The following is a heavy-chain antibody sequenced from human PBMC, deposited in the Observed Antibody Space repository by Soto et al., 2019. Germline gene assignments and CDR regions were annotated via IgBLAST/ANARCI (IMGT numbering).Heavy chain of an antibody. CDR2: ISSSSSYI. J-gene: IGHJ6*02. D-gene: IGHD6-13*01. CDR1: GFIFTSYS. CDR3: ARDSGSSSDYYGMDV. V-gene: IGHV3-21*01. Sequence: EVQLVDSGGGLVKPGGSLRLSCAASGFIFTSYSMNWGRQAPGKGLEWVSSISSSSSYIYYADSVKGRFTISRDNAKNSLYLQMSSLRAEDTAVYYCARDSGSSSDYYGMDVWGQGTTVTVSS.